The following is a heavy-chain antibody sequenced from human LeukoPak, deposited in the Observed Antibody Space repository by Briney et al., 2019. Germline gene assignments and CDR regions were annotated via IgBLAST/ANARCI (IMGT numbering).Heavy chain of an antibody. D-gene: IGHD4-23*01. Sequence: GGSLRLSCVVSGFTVSTNYMSWVRQAPGKGLEWVSLIYSGGSTYYADSVKGRFTISRDNSKNTLYLQMNSLRAEDTAVYYCARRAGGYSHPYDYWGQGALVTVSS. J-gene: IGHJ4*02. CDR1: GFTVSTNY. CDR3: ARRAGGYSHPYDY. CDR2: IYSGGST. V-gene: IGHV3-53*01.